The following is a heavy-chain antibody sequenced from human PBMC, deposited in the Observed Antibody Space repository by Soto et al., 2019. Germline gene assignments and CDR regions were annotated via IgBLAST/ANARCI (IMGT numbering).Heavy chain of an antibody. CDR2: IYPFYSDT. Sequence: GESLKISCKGSGYIFTSYWIVWVRHMPGKCLDCIGIIYPFYSDTRYSPSFQGQFTISADNSIITSYLHWSSLKASDTAMYYCARRAIDGGDYDAFDIWGQGTMVTVSS. CDR1: GYIFTSYW. CDR3: ARRAIDGGDYDAFDI. J-gene: IGHJ3*02. V-gene: IGHV5-51*01. D-gene: IGHD3-16*01.